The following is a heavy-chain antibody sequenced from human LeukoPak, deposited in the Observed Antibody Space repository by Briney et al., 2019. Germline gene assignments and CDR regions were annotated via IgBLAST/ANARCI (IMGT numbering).Heavy chain of an antibody. Sequence: NSSETLSLTCTVSGGSISSYYWSWIRQPPGKGLEWIGYIYTSGSTNYNPSLKSRVTMSVDTSKNQFSLKLSSVTAADTAVYYCAGTTVTHYYYYYYMDVWGKGTTVTVSS. CDR2: IYTSGST. D-gene: IGHD4-11*01. J-gene: IGHJ6*03. V-gene: IGHV4-4*08. CDR1: GGSISSYY. CDR3: AGTTVTHYYYYYYMDV.